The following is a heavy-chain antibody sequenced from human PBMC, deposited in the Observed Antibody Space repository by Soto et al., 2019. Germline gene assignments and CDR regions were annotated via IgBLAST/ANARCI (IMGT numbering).Heavy chain of an antibody. D-gene: IGHD6-6*01. Sequence: EVQLVESGGGLVQPGGSLRLSCAASGFTFSSYWMSWVRQAPGKGLEWVANIKQDGSEKYYVDSVKGRFTISRDNAKNSLYLQMNSLRAEDTAVYYCAREGSSYYYYYYGMDVWGQGTTVTVSS. J-gene: IGHJ6*02. V-gene: IGHV3-7*03. CDR3: AREGSSYYYYYYGMDV. CDR2: IKQDGSEK. CDR1: GFTFSSYW.